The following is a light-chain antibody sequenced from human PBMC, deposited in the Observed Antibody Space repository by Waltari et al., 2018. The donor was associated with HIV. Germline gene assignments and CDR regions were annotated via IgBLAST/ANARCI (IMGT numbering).Light chain of an antibody. CDR1: QSVGGY. CDR2: DSS. V-gene: IGKV3-11*01. CDR3: HQRSKWPLT. J-gene: IGKJ4*01. Sequence: EIVLTQSPATLSLSPGERATLSCRASQSVGGYIAWYQQPPGQAPRLLIYDSSNRATGVPARFSASGSGTDFTLTISSLEPEDFAVYYCHQRSKWPLTFGGGTKVEIK.